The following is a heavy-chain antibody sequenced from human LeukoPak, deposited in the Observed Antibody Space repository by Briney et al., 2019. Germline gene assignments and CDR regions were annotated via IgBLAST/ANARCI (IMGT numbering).Heavy chain of an antibody. CDR2: IIPIFGTA. V-gene: IGHV1-69*13. CDR3: ASSSHRLGRNYFDY. D-gene: IGHD1-26*01. Sequence: SVKVSCKASGGTFSSYAISWVRQAPGQGLEWMGGIIPIFGTANYAQKFQGRVTITADESTSTAYMELSSLRSEDTAVYYCASSSHRLGRNYFDYWGQGTLVTVSS. J-gene: IGHJ4*02. CDR1: GGTFSSYA.